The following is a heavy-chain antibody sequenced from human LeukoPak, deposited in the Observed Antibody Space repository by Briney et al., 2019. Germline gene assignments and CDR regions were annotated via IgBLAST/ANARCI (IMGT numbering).Heavy chain of an antibody. Sequence: SETLSLTCTVSGGSISSYYWSWIRQPAGKGLEWIGRIYTSGSITYNPSLKSRVTISVDSSKNQFSLKLSSVTAADTAVYFCARGERGYSYGYLWNELPYYFDYWGQGTLVTVSS. CDR1: GGSISSYY. J-gene: IGHJ4*02. D-gene: IGHD5-18*01. CDR3: ARGERGYSYGYLWNELPYYFDY. CDR2: IYTSGSI. V-gene: IGHV4-4*07.